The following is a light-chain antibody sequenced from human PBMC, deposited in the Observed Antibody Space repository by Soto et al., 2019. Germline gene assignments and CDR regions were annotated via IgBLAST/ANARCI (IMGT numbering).Light chain of an antibody. CDR1: QSVSSNY. CDR3: QHYGRSPYT. CDR2: GAS. V-gene: IGKV3-20*01. J-gene: IGKJ2*01. Sequence: EIVLTQSPGTLSLSPGERATLSCRASQSVSSNYLAWYQQKPGQAPRLLIYGASSRATGIPDRFSGSGSGTDFTLTISRLESEDFAVYYCQHYGRSPYTFGQGTKLEIK.